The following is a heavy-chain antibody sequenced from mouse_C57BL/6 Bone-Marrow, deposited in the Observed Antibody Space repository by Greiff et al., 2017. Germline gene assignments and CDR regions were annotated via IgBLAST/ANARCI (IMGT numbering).Heavy chain of an antibody. V-gene: IGHV2-6*01. CDR1: GFSLTSYG. CDR3: ASLFPQGAY. Sequence: VQRVESGPGLVAPSQSLSISCTVSGFSLTSYGVDWVRQSPGKGLEWLGVIWGVGSTNYNSALKSRLSISKDNSKSQVFLKMNSLQTADTAMYYGASLFPQGAYWGQGTLVTVSA. J-gene: IGHJ3*01. CDR2: IWGVGST.